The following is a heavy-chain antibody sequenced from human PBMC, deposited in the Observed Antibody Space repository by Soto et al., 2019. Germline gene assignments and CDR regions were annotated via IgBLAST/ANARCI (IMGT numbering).Heavy chain of an antibody. D-gene: IGHD6-19*01. CDR2: IYWDDYN. V-gene: IGHV2-5*02. J-gene: IGHJ4*02. Sequence: QITLKESGPTLVKPTQTLTLTCTFSGFSLTDNAVGVGWFRHPPGKALEWLALIYWDDYNHYSPSLQSRITFTQHTAKTQVVLRMTNVDPVDTATYHCAHSSGWLFDFWGQGTLVHVSS. CDR1: GFSLTDNAVG. CDR3: AHSSGWLFDF.